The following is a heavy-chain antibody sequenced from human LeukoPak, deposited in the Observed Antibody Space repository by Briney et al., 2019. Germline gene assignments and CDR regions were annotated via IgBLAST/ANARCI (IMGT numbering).Heavy chain of an antibody. V-gene: IGHV4-59*01. CDR2: GYYTGNT. CDR1: GVSISSYY. D-gene: IGHD6-19*01. J-gene: IGHJ4*02. Sequence: SETLSLTCSVSGVSISSYYWTWIRQPPGKALEWIGYGYYTGNTNYNPSLKSRVTISLDTSKNQFSLKLTSVTAADTAFYYCARRVAVAPKCCFDYWGQGALVTVSS. CDR3: ARRVAVAPKCCFDY.